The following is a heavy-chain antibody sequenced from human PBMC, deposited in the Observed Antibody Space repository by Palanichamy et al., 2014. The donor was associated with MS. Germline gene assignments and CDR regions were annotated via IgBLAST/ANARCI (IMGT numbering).Heavy chain of an antibody. CDR2: ISPQSLKT. D-gene: IGHD3-3*01. Sequence: QVQLLQSGPEVTKPGASVKVSCKASEDTFRTYGLSWVRQAPGQGLEWMGWISPQSLKTNYAQKVQGRLTLTADPSTTTAYLDLTDLTSDDTAVYYCVATYWRGYYIDPWGPGTLVTVSS. CDR3: VATYWRGYYIDP. V-gene: IGHV1-18*01. CDR1: EDTFRTYG. J-gene: IGHJ5*02.